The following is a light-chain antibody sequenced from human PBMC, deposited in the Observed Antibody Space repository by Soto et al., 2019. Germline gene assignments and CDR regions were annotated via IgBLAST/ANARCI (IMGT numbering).Light chain of an antibody. Sequence: QAVVTQEPSLTVSPGGTVTLTCASSTGPVTSDYYPNWFQQKPGQAPRALIYSTTKKHSWTPARFSGSLLGGKAALTLSGVQPEDEADYYCQSYDNSLSVYVFGTGTKLTVL. CDR1: TGPVTSDYY. CDR2: STT. CDR3: QSYDNSLSVYV. J-gene: IGLJ1*01. V-gene: IGLV7-43*01.